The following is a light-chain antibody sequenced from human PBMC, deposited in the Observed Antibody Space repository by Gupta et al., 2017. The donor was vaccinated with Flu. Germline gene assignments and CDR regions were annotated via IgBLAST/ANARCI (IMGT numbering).Light chain of an antibody. J-gene: IGLJ3*02. CDR2: RNN. Sequence: QSVLTQEPSASGTPGQTVTISCSGSTSDIGSSYVSWYQQLPGTAPTILIYRNNERPSGVPDLISGSKSGTSASLAISGLRSEDEADYYCAAWDDSLSGWVFGGGTKLTVL. CDR1: TSDIGSSY. V-gene: IGLV1-47*01. CDR3: AAWDDSLSGWV.